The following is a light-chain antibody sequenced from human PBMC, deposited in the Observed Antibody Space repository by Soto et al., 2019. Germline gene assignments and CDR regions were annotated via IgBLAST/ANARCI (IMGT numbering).Light chain of an antibody. Sequence: DILMTQSPTSLSASVGDRVTITCQASHDIGNHLSWYQQKLGNAPKLLIYDATNLETGVPPRFSGSGSGTDFSLTITSLQPGDFATYYCQQYGDLPLTFGGRTKVEIK. CDR1: HDIGNH. CDR2: DAT. J-gene: IGKJ4*01. CDR3: QQYGDLPLT. V-gene: IGKV1-33*01.